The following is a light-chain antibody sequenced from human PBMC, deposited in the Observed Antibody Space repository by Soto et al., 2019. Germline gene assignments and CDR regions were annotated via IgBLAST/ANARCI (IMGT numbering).Light chain of an antibody. J-gene: IGKJ2*01. V-gene: IGKV3-15*01. CDR2: GAS. Sequence: EIVMTQSPATLSVSPGERAILSCRASQSVGSNLAWYQQKPGQAPRLLIYGASTRATGIPARFSGSGSGTEFTLTISSLQSEDFATYYCQQYNNRPPETFGQGTKLE. CDR3: QQYNNRPPET. CDR1: QSVGSN.